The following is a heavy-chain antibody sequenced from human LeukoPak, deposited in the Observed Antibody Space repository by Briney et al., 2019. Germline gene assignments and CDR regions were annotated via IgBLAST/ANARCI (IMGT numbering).Heavy chain of an antibody. CDR3: AQQLGYCSGGSCYFTS. CDR1: GFTFSSYW. D-gene: IGHD2-15*01. Sequence: GGSLRLSCAASGFTFSSYWMHWVRQAPGKGLVWVSRINSDGSSTSYADSVKGRFTISRDNAKNTLYLQMNSLRAEDTAKYYCAQQLGYCSGGSCYFTSWGQGTLVTVSS. CDR2: INSDGSST. V-gene: IGHV3-74*01. J-gene: IGHJ5*02.